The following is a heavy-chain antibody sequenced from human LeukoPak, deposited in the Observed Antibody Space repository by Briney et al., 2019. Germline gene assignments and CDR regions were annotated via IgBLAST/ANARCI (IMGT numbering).Heavy chain of an antibody. Sequence: ASVKVSCKASGYTFTSYDINWVRQATGQGLEWMGWMNPNSGNTGYAQKFQGRVTMTRNTSISTAYMELSSLRSEDTAVYYCARLAEMATINSSNWDWYFDLWGRGTLVTVSS. CDR1: GYTFTSYD. CDR2: MNPNSGNT. V-gene: IGHV1-8*01. D-gene: IGHD5-24*01. J-gene: IGHJ2*01. CDR3: ARLAEMATINSSNWDWYFDL.